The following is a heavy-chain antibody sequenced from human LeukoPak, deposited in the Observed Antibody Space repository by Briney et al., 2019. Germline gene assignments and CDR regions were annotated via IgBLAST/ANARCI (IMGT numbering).Heavy chain of an antibody. D-gene: IGHD6-19*01. J-gene: IGHJ4*02. Sequence: GGSLRLSCAASGFTVSSNYMSWVRQAPGKGLEWVSVTYSGGSTYYADSVKGRFTISRDNSKNTLYLQMNSLRAEDTAVYYCARALADIAVVAIDYWGQGTLVTVSS. CDR1: GFTVSSNY. V-gene: IGHV3-66*01. CDR2: TYSGGST. CDR3: ARALADIAVVAIDY.